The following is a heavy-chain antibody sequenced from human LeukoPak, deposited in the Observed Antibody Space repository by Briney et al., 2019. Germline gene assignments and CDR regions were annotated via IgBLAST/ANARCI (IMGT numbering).Heavy chain of an antibody. CDR3: ARGIAASGYTMDV. CDR2: ISPSGNYI. V-gene: IGHV3-21*01. CDR1: GLTFSGYT. D-gene: IGHD6-13*01. J-gene: IGHJ6*02. Sequence: GGSLRLSCAASGLTFSGYTMNWVRQAPGKGLEWVASISPSGNYIYYADSVKGRFTISRDNAKNSLFLQMSSLRAEDTAVYSCARGIAASGYTMDVWGRGTTVTVPS.